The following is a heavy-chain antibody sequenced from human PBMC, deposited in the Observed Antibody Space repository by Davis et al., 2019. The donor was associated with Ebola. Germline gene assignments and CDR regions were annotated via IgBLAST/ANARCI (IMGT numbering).Heavy chain of an antibody. D-gene: IGHD5-18*01. CDR2: TSYRSQWYV. J-gene: IGHJ6*04. CDR1: GDSVPSSAAA. Sequence: PSETLSLTCAISGDSVPSSAAAWIWIRQSPSRGLEWLGRTSYRSQWYVDYAVSVKSRITINPDTSKNQFSLKLNSVTPEDTALYYCARGWLRGGMDVWGEGTTVTVSS. CDR3: ARGWLRGGMDV. V-gene: IGHV6-1*01.